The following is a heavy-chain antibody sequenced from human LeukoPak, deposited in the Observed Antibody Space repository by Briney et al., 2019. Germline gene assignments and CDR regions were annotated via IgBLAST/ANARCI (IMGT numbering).Heavy chain of an antibody. CDR1: GGTFSSYA. Sequence: ASVKVSCKASGGTFSSYAISWVRQAPGQGLEWMGGIIPMFGTAKYAQKFQGRVTITTDESTSTAYMELSSLRSEDTALYYCAILGYYGSGSYYWGQGTLVTVSS. CDR3: AILGYYGSGSYY. J-gene: IGHJ4*02. D-gene: IGHD3-10*01. CDR2: IIPMFGTA. V-gene: IGHV1-69*05.